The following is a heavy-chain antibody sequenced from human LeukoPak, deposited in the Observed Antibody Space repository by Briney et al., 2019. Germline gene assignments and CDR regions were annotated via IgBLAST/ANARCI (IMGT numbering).Heavy chain of an antibody. D-gene: IGHD2-2*01. CDR2: IIPIFGTA. CDR1: GGTFSSYA. J-gene: IGHJ5*02. Sequence: AVKVSSKASGGTFSSYAISWVRQEPGEGLEWMGRIIPIFGTANYAQKFQGRVMITTDESTSTGYMELSSLRSEDTAVYYCAREGYCSSTSCSYNWFDPWGQGTMVTVSS. CDR3: AREGYCSSTSCSYNWFDP. V-gene: IGHV1-69*05.